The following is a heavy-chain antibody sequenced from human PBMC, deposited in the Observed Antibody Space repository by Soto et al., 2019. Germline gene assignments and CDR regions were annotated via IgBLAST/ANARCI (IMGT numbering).Heavy chain of an antibody. Sequence: GESLKISCKGSGYSFSSYWLGWVRQMPGKGLEWMGIIYPGDSDTRYSPSFQGQVTISRDNAKNSLFLQMNSLRVEDTAVYYCTRDEAYYKFDPWGQGTLVTVSS. V-gene: IGHV5-51*01. CDR2: IYPGDSDT. CDR3: TRDEAYYKFDP. J-gene: IGHJ5*02. D-gene: IGHD1-26*01. CDR1: GYSFSSYW.